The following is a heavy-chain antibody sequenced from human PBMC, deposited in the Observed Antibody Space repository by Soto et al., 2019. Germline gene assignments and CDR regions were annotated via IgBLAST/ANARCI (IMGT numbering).Heavy chain of an antibody. J-gene: IGHJ4*02. D-gene: IGHD3-9*01. V-gene: IGHV4-34*01. Sequence: SETLSLTCAVYGGSFSGYYWSWIRQPPGKGLEWIGEINHSGGADYNPSLKSRVTISVDTSKNQFSLKLSSVTAADTAGYFCARDLVFHYWGQGTLGTVSS. CDR2: INHSGGA. CDR1: GGSFSGYY. CDR3: ARDLVFHY.